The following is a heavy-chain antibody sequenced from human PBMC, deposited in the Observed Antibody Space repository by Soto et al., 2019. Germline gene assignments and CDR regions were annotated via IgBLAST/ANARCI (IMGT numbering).Heavy chain of an antibody. J-gene: IGHJ4*02. D-gene: IGHD1-26*01. V-gene: IGHV3-20*04. Sequence: EVQLVESGGTVVRPGVSLRLSCAASGFTFDEYGMTWVRQAPGKGLEWVSGINWNGANTQYADSVRGRFTISRDNAKNSLYLQMNGLRAEDTAFYYCARDFEVGTYDHWGQGTLVTVSS. CDR2: INWNGANT. CDR1: GFTFDEYG. CDR3: ARDFEVGTYDH.